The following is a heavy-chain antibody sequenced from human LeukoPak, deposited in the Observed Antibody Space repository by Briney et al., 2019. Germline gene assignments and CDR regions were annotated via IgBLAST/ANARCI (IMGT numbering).Heavy chain of an antibody. J-gene: IGHJ6*03. CDR2: MNPNSGNT. Sequence: GASVKVSCKASGYTFTSYDINWVRQATGQGLEWMGWMNPNSGNTGYAQKFQGRVTMTRNTSISTAYMELSSLRSEDTAVYYCARGLGARLSSAYYYYMDVWGKGTTVTVSS. CDR3: ARGLGARLSSAYYYYMDV. V-gene: IGHV1-8*01. D-gene: IGHD6-6*01. CDR1: GYTFTSYD.